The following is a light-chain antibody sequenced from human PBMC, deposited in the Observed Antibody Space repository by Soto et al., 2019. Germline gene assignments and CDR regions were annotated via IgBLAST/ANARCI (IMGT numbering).Light chain of an antibody. CDR2: SND. CDR3: AAWDDSLSGGV. Sequence: QSVLTQLPSVSGAPGQRVPISCTGSSSNIGFNYVYWYQQLPGMAPKLLIHSNDERPSGVPDRFSGSKSGTSASLAISGLRSEDEAEYYCAAWDDSLSGGVFGTGTKVTVL. V-gene: IGLV1-47*02. CDR1: SSNIGFNY. J-gene: IGLJ1*01.